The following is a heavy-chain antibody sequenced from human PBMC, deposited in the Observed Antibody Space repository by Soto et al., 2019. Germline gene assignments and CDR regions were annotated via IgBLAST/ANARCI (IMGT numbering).Heavy chain of an antibody. CDR1: GFTFSSYA. Sequence: QPGGSLRLSCAASGFTFSSYAMHWVRQAPGKGLEWVAVISYDGSNKYYADSVKGRFTISRDNSKNTLYLQMNSLRAEDTAVYYCARDLIVVVPAATPGDYYYYGRDVWGQGTTFTVSS. J-gene: IGHJ6*02. V-gene: IGHV3-30-3*01. CDR3: ARDLIVVVPAATPGDYYYYGRDV. D-gene: IGHD2-2*01. CDR2: ISYDGSNK.